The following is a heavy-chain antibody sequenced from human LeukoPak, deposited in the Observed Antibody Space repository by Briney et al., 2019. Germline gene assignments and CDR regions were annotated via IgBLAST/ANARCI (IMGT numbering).Heavy chain of an antibody. V-gene: IGHV1-24*01. CDR3: ATETGSSWNFDY. CDR2: FDPEDGET. Sequence: ASVKVSCKVSGYTLTELSMHWVRQAPGKGLEWMGGFDPEDGETIYAQKFQGRVTMTEDTSTDTAYMELSSLRSEDTAVYYCATETGSSWNFDYWGQGTLVTVSS. D-gene: IGHD6-13*01. J-gene: IGHJ4*02. CDR1: GYTLTELS.